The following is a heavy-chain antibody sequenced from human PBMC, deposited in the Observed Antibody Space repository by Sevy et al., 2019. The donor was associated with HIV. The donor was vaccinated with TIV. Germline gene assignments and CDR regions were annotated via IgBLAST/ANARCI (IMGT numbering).Heavy chain of an antibody. V-gene: IGHV4-39*01. D-gene: IGHD2-15*01. CDR2: ISYTGST. J-gene: IGHJ5*02. CDR1: GVSISGGAYY. CDR3: ARRGDNNGFDP. Sequence: SETLSLTCTVSGVSISGGAYYWGWIRQPPGKGLEWIGSISYTGSTYYNPSLKSRVTISVDTSKNQFSLKLTSVTAADTAVYYCARRGDNNGFDPWGQGTLVTVSS.